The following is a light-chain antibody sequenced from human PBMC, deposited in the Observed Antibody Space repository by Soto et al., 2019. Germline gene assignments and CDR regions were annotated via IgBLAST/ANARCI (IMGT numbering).Light chain of an antibody. CDR3: QQYNNWPYT. V-gene: IGKV3-15*01. CDR1: QSVSSN. Sequence: EIVMTQSPATLSVSPGERATLSCRASQSVSSNLAWYQQKPGQAPRLLIYGASTRATGIPARFSGSGSGTGFTLTISSLQSEDLAVYYCQQYNNWPYTFGQGTKLEIK. CDR2: GAS. J-gene: IGKJ2*01.